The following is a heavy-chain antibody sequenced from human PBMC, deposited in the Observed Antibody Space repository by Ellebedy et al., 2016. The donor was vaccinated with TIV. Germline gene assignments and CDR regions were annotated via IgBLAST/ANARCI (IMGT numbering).Heavy chain of an antibody. Sequence: AASVKVSCKASGYTFTNYYLHWVRHAPGQGLEWMGIINPRGGSTSYAQNLQGRVTMTTDTSTSTVYMILSGLRSEDTAVYYCARGEEGLSRISDYWGQGTLVTVSS. CDR1: GYTFTNYY. V-gene: IGHV1-46*01. CDR3: ARGEEGLSRISDY. J-gene: IGHJ4*02. D-gene: IGHD2-15*01. CDR2: INPRGGST.